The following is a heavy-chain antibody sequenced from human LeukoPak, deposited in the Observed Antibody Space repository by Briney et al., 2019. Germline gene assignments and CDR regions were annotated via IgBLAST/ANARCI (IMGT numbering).Heavy chain of an antibody. V-gene: IGHV3-23*01. CDR2: ISGGGGST. CDR1: GFTFSSYA. J-gene: IGHJ6*04. Sequence: GGSLRLSCAASGFTFSSYAMSSVRQAPGKGLEWVSAISGGGGSTYYADSVKGRFTISRDNSKNTLYLQMNSLRAEDTAVYYCAKDAYGDYGVYYYYGMDVWGKGTTVTVSS. CDR3: AKDAYGDYGVYYYYGMDV. D-gene: IGHD4-17*01.